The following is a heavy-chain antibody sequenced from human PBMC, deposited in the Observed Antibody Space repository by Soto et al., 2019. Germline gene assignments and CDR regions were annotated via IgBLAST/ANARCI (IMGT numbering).Heavy chain of an antibody. CDR2: INPAGSVT. J-gene: IGHJ5*02. CDR1: GISFINHY. D-gene: IGHD6-13*01. CDR3: ARDNSRTFPAAPGDKKSDSSGWWFDP. Sequence: QVQLLQSGAEVKKPGASVKVSCKASGISFINHYVHWVRQAPGQGPEWMGVINPAGSVTVYALKLQDRVTVTRDTATSTVYRELNSLRSEDTAIYYCARDNSRTFPAAPGDKKSDSSGWWFDPWGQGTLVTVSS. V-gene: IGHV1-46*03.